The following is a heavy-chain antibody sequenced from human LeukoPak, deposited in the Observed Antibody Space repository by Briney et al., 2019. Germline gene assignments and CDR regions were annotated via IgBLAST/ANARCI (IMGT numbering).Heavy chain of an antibody. V-gene: IGHV3-23*01. D-gene: IGHD2-2*02. CDR2: ISTSGGST. J-gene: IGHJ4*02. CDR1: GFTFSNYA. CDR3: AKDLCSSTSCYSGFDY. Sequence: GGSLRLSCAASGFTFSNYAMTWVRQAPGKGLEWVSAISTSGGSTNYADSVKGRFTISRDNSKNTLYLQMNSLRAEDTAVYYCAKDLCSSTSCYSGFDYWGQGTLVTVSS.